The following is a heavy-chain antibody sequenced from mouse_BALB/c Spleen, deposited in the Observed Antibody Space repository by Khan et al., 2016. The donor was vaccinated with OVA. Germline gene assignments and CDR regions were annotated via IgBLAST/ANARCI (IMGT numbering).Heavy chain of an antibody. Sequence: IQLVQSGAELVKPGASVKLSCTGSGFNIKDTYMHWVKQRPEQGLEWIGRIDPANGDTKYGPKFQDKATLTADTSSNTAYLQLSSLTSEDTAVYCSATHYGNPFAYWGQGTLVSVS. CDR1: GFNIKDTY. D-gene: IGHD2-1*01. J-gene: IGHJ3*01. CDR2: IDPANGDT. V-gene: IGHV14-3*02. CDR3: ATHYGNPFAY.